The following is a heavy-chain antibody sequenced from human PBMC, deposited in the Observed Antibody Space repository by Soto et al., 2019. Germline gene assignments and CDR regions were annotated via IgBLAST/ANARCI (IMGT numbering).Heavy chain of an antibody. Sequence: PGGSLRLSCVASGFTFTTHWISWVRQAPGKGLEWVANIRQDGGAQYYVDSVKGRFTISRDNAKNSVYLQMDSLRVEDTAVYYCVRGGHGSGSYLGSSWGQGILVTVSS. CDR2: IRQDGGAQ. V-gene: IGHV3-7*03. CDR1: GFTFTTHW. D-gene: IGHD3-10*01. J-gene: IGHJ5*02. CDR3: VRGGHGSGSYLGSS.